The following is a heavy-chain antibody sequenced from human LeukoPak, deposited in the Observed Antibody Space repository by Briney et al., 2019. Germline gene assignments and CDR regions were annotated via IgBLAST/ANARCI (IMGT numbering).Heavy chain of an antibody. V-gene: IGHV3-30*18. CDR2: ISYDGSIK. CDR3: AKVYFDILTGYYRGPNFDY. J-gene: IGHJ4*02. CDR1: GFTFKNYG. D-gene: IGHD3-9*01. Sequence: GGSLRLSCAASGFTFKNYGVHWVRQAPGKGLEWVAVISYDGSIKYYADSAKGRFTISRDNSKNTLYLQMDTLRAEDSAVYYCAKVYFDILTGYYRGPNFDYWGQGTLVTVSS.